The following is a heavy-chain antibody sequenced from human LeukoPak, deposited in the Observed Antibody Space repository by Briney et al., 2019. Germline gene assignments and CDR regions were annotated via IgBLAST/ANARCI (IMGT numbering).Heavy chain of an antibody. CDR2: IHISGKS. Sequence: PSETLSLTCTISGDSISDYYNDYYWTWVRQPAGKGLQWIGRIHISGKSDYNPSLQSRVTTSVDTSKNQFSLTLRSMTAADTALYYCVRSLVPRPGWSFDLWVRGTLITVAS. D-gene: IGHD3-16*01. J-gene: IGHJ2*01. V-gene: IGHV4-4*07. CDR1: GDSISDYY. CDR3: VRSLVPRPGWSFDL.